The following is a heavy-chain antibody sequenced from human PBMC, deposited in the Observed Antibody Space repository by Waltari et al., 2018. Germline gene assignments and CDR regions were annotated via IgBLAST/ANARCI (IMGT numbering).Heavy chain of an antibody. Sequence: QVQLQQWGAGLLKPSETLSLTCAVYGGSFSGYYWSWIRQPPGKGLEWIGEINHSGSTNDNPSLKSRVTISVDTSKNQFSLKLSSVTAADTAVYYCARPSRYSPSGWAYWGQGTLVTVSS. CDR1: GGSFSGYY. V-gene: IGHV4-34*01. CDR3: ARPSRYSPSGWAY. J-gene: IGHJ4*02. D-gene: IGHD6-13*01. CDR2: INHSGST.